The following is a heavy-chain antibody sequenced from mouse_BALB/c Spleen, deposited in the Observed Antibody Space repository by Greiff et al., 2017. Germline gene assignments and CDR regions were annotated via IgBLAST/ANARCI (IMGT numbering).Heavy chain of an antibody. CDR3: TRGKIYYGNYRDAMDY. Sequence: EVQLVESGTVLARPGASVKMSCKASGYTFTSYWMHWVKQRPGQGLEWIGAIYPGNSDTSYNQKFKGKAKLTAVTSTSTAYMELSSLTNEDSAVYYCTRGKIYYGNYRDAMDYWGQGTSVTVSS. D-gene: IGHD2-1*01. V-gene: IGHV1-5*01. CDR2: IYPGNSDT. CDR1: GYTFTSYW. J-gene: IGHJ4*01.